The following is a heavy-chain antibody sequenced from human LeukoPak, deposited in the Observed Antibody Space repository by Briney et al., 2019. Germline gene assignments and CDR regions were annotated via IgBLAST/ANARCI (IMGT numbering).Heavy chain of an antibody. D-gene: IGHD3-16*01. CDR3: AKDDNYIRFLS. V-gene: IGHV3-23*01. J-gene: IGHJ5*02. CDR2: ISGSGGNT. Sequence: GGSLRLSCAASGFTFSSYSMNWVRQAPGKGLEWVSGISGSGGNTYYADSVKGRFTISRDNSKNTLYLQMNSLRAEDTAVYYCAKDDNYIRFLSWGQGTLVTVSS. CDR1: GFTFSSYS.